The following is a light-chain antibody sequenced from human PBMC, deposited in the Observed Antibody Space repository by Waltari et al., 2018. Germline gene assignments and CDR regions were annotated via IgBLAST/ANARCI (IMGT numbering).Light chain of an antibody. Sequence: QSVLTQPPSASGTPGQRVTISCSGSGSNIGSSTVDWYQQPPGTAPKLLIHIHNQRPSGVPDRFSASKSGTSASLAISGLQSEDEADYYCGTWDDSLNGWVFGGGTKLTVL. CDR3: GTWDDSLNGWV. J-gene: IGLJ3*02. CDR1: GSNIGSST. V-gene: IGLV1-44*01. CDR2: IHN.